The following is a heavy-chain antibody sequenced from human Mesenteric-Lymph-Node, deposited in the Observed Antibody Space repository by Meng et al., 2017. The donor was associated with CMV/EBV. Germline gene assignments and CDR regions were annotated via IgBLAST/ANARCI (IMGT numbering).Heavy chain of an antibody. CDR1: GGSVSSGSYY. J-gene: IGHJ6*02. Sequence: SETLSLTCTVSGGSVSSGSYYWSWIRQPPGKGLEWIGEINHSGSTNYNPSLKSRVTISVDTSKNQFSLKLSSVTAADTAVYYCARGRTRPYYYGMDVWGQGTTVTVSS. CDR3: ARGRTRPYYYGMDV. V-gene: IGHV4-39*07. D-gene: IGHD2-2*01. CDR2: INHSGST.